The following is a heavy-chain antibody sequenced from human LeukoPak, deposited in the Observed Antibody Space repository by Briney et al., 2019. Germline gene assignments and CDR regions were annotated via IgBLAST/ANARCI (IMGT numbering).Heavy chain of an antibody. CDR1: GFTFSSYV. CDR2: ISYDGSNK. CDR3: ARAFRGDFDYLLSRY. D-gene: IGHD3-9*01. Sequence: GGSLRLSCAASGFTFSSYVMHWVRQAPGKGLEWVAVISYDGSNKYYAASVKGRFTISRDNSKNTLYLQINSLRAEDTAVYYCARAFRGDFDYLLSRYWGQGTLVTVSS. J-gene: IGHJ4*02. V-gene: IGHV3-30-3*01.